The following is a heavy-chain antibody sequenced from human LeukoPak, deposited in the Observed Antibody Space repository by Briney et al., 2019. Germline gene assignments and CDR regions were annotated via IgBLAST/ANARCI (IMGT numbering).Heavy chain of an antibody. J-gene: IGHJ6*02. CDR1: GFTFSSYA. CDR2: IKQDGSEK. D-gene: IGHD2-15*01. V-gene: IGHV3-7*01. CDR3: ARDKIVVVAYYYYYYYGMDV. Sequence: GGSLRLSCAASGFTFSSYAMSWVRQAPGKGLEWVANIKQDGSEKYYVDSVKGRFTISRDNAKNSLYLQMNSLRAEDTAVYYCARDKIVVVAYYYYYYYGMDVWGQGTTVTVSS.